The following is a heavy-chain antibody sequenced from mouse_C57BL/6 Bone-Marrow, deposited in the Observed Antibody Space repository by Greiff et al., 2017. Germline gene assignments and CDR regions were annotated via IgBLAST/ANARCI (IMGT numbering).Heavy chain of an antibody. Sequence: VQLQQPGAELVRPGTSVKLSCKASGYTFTSYWMHWVKQRPGQGLEWIGVIDPSDSYTNYNQKFKGQATLTVDTSSSTAYMQLSSLTSEDSAVYYCARPALLWLRRRGAMDYWGQGTSVTVSS. CDR3: ARPALLWLRRRGAMDY. V-gene: IGHV1-59*01. J-gene: IGHJ4*01. CDR2: IDPSDSYT. CDR1: GYTFTSYW. D-gene: IGHD2-9*01.